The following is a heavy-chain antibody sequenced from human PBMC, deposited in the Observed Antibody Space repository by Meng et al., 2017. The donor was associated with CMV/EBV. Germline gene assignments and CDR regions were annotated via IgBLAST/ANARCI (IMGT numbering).Heavy chain of an antibody. CDR3: AIGVTGRYCSSTSCYEDY. CDR2: ISSSSSYI. CDR1: VFTFSSYS. Sequence: LSLTCAASVFTFSSYSMNWVRQAPGKGLEWVSSISSSSSYIYYAYSVKGRFTISRDNAKNSLYLQMNSLRAEDTAVYYCAIGVTGRYCSSTSCYEDYWGQGTLVTVSS. J-gene: IGHJ4*02. V-gene: IGHV3-21*01. D-gene: IGHD2-2*01.